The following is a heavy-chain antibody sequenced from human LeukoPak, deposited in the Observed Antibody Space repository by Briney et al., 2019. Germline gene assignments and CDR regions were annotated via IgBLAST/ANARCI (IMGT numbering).Heavy chain of an antibody. V-gene: IGHV4-59*08. D-gene: IGHD6-19*01. CDR2: IYYSGST. CDR1: GGFIRSYY. CDR3: ARRRAVAGGYFDS. Sequence: PSETLSLTCTVSGGFIRSYYWSWIRQPPGRGLEFLGYIYYSGSTNYNPSLTSRVTISVDTSNNRFSLNLTSVTAADTAVYYCARRRAVAGGYFDSWGQGTLVTVSS. J-gene: IGHJ4*02.